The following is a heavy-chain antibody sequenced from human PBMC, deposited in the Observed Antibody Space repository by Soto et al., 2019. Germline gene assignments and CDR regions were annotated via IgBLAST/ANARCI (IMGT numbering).Heavy chain of an antibody. D-gene: IGHD3-9*01. Sequence: EVQLLESGGGLVQPGGSLRLSCAASGFTFSKYAVTWVRQAPGKGLEWVSAINGDGGGNGGSTYYADSVKGRFTISRDNSRNTLYLHRNNLRVEDTAVYYCAKRPLTWYLGLDYWGQGALVTDSS. V-gene: IGHV3-23*01. CDR1: GFTFSKYA. CDR2: INGDGGGNGGST. J-gene: IGHJ4*02. CDR3: AKRPLTWYLGLDY.